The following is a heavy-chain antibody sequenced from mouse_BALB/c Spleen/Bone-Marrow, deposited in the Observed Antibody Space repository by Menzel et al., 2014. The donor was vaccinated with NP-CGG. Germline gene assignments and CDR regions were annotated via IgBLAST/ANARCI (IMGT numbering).Heavy chain of an antibody. D-gene: IGHD2-4*01. CDR2: IWGGGST. CDR3: ARIYFDFDGFAY. V-gene: IGHV2-6-5*01. CDR1: GFSLTDCG. J-gene: IGHJ3*01. Sequence: VHLVESGPGLVAPSQSLSITCTVSGFSLTDCGVSWIRQPPGKGLEWLGVIWGGGSTYYNSALKSRLSISKDNSKSQAFLKMNSLQTDDTAMYYCARIYFDFDGFAYWGQGTLVTVSA.